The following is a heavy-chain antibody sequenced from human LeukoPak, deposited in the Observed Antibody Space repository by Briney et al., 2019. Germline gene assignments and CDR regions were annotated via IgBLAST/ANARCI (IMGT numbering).Heavy chain of an antibody. J-gene: IGHJ4*02. Sequence: QTGGSLRLSCAASGFTFSSYGMHWVRQAPGKGLEWVAFIRYDGSNKYYADSVKGRFTISRDNSKNTLYLQMNNLGGDDTAVYYCAKARAQSSGWHFEYWGQGTPVTVSS. CDR1: GFTFSSYG. V-gene: IGHV3-30*02. D-gene: IGHD6-25*01. CDR3: AKARAQSSGWHFEY. CDR2: IRYDGSNK.